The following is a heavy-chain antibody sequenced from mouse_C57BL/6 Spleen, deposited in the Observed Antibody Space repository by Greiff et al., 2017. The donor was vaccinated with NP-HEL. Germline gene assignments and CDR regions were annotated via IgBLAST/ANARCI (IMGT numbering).Heavy chain of an antibody. CDR2: INPSNGGT. Sequence: QVQLQQSGTELVKPGASVKLSCKASGYTFTSYWMHWVKQRPGQGLEWIGNINPSNGGTNYNEKFKSKATLTVDKSSSTAYMQLSSLTSEDSAVYYCARSYGSSYLWYFDVWGTGTTVTVSS. J-gene: IGHJ1*03. D-gene: IGHD1-1*01. V-gene: IGHV1-53*01. CDR3: ARSYGSSYLWYFDV. CDR1: GYTFTSYW.